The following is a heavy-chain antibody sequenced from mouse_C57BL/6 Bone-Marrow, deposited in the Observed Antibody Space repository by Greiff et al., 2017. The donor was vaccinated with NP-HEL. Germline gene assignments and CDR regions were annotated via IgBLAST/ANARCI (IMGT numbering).Heavy chain of an antibody. CDR2: IYPRSGNT. CDR1: GYTFTSYG. CDR3: ASRVTTVVATEAMDY. V-gene: IGHV1-81*01. J-gene: IGHJ4*01. D-gene: IGHD1-1*01. Sequence: QVQLQQSGAELARPGASVKLSCKASGYTFTSYGISWVKQRTGQGLEWIGEIYPRSGNTYYNEKFKGKATLTADKSSSTAYMELRSLTSEDSAVYFCASRVTTVVATEAMDYWGHGTSVTVSS.